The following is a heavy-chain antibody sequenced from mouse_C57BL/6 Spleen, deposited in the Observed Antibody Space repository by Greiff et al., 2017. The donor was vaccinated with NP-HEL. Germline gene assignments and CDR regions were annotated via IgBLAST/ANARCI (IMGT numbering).Heavy chain of an antibody. CDR2: IYPRSGNT. V-gene: IGHV1-81*01. CDR3: ARHGDYAMDY. CDR1: GYTFTSYG. J-gene: IGHJ4*01. Sequence: QVQLKESGAELARPGASVKLSCKASGYTFTSYGISWVKQRTGQGLEWIGEIYPRSGNTYYNEKFKGKATLTADKSSSTAYMELRSLTSEDSAVYFCARHGDYAMDYWGQGTSVTVSS.